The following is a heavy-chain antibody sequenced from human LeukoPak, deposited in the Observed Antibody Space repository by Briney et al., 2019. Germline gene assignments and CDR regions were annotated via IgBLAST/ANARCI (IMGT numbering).Heavy chain of an antibody. CDR1: GYSFTSYW. D-gene: IGHD2-2*01. J-gene: IGHJ4*02. Sequence: GESLKISGKGSGYSFTSYWIGWVRQMPGKGLEWMGIIYPGDSDTRYSPSFQGQVTISADKSISTAYLQWSSLKASDTAMYYCARTGYGQLPTYYFDYWGQGTLVTVSS. CDR3: ARTGYGQLPTYYFDY. CDR2: IYPGDSDT. V-gene: IGHV5-51*01.